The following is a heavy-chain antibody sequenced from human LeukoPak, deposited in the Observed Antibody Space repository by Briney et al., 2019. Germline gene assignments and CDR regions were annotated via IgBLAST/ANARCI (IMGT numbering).Heavy chain of an antibody. CDR2: INPNSGGT. V-gene: IGHV1-2*02. J-gene: IGHJ3*02. Sequence: ASVKVSCKASGYTFTGYHIHWVRQAPGQGLEWMGWINPNSGGTNYAQKFQGRVTMTRDTSISTAYMELSRLRSDDTAVYYCAREAQLLWFGELWNPAFDIWGQGTMVTVSS. D-gene: IGHD3-10*01. CDR3: AREAQLLWFGELWNPAFDI. CDR1: GYTFTGYH.